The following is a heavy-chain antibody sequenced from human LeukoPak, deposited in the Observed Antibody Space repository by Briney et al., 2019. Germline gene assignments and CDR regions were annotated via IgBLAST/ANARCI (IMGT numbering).Heavy chain of an antibody. D-gene: IGHD2-21*02. V-gene: IGHV3-66*01. CDR2: IYSGGST. J-gene: IGHJ4*02. CDR3: ARVTYCGGDCYSRGYFDY. Sequence: GGSLRLSCAASGFTVSSNYMSWVRQAPGKGLEWVSVIYSGGSTYYADSVKGRFTISRVNSKNTLYLQMNSLRAEDTAVYYCARVTYCGGDCYSRGYFDYWGQGTLVTVSS. CDR1: GFTVSSNY.